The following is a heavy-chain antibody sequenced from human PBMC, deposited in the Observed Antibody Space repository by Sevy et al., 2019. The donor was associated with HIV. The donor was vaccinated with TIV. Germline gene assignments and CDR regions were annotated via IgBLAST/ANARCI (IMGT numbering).Heavy chain of an antibody. CDR3: ARRDIYSSLPAGMDV. D-gene: IGHD3-22*01. J-gene: IGHJ6*02. V-gene: IGHV3-7*03. CDR2: IKQDGSEK. CDR1: EFTFSYYW. Sequence: GGSLRLSCAASEFTFSYYWMTWVRQAPGKGLEWVANIKQDGSEKYYVDSVKGRFTISRDNAKNSLYLQMNSLRAEDTAMYYCARRDIYSSLPAGMDVWGQGTTVTVSS.